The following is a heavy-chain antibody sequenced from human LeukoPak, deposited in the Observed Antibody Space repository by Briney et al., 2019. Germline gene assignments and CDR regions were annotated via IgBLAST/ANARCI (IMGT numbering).Heavy chain of an antibody. CDR2: ISAYNGNT. CDR1: GFTFTSYG. D-gene: IGHD2-2*01. J-gene: IGHJ5*02. V-gene: IGHV1-18*01. Sequence: PGGSLRLSCAASGFTFTSYGISWGRQAPGQGLEWMLCISAYNGNTTYAQKLQDRVTMTTDTSTSTAYIEVRSLRSDDTAVYYCARVFSAMTQNWFDPWGQGTLVTVSS. CDR3: ARVFSAMTQNWFDP.